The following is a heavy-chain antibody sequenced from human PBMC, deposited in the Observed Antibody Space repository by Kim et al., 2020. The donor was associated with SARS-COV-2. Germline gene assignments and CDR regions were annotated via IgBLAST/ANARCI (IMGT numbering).Heavy chain of an antibody. D-gene: IGHD3-10*01. J-gene: IGHJ4*02. CDR1: GGSISSSSYY. CDR2: IYYSGST. CDR3: AREEVDEYYYGSGSLGLDY. Sequence: SETLSLTCTVSGGSISSSSYYWGWIRQPPGKGLEWIGSIYYSGSTYYNPSLKSRVTISIDTSKNQFSLKLSSVTAADTAVYYCAREEVDEYYYGSGSLGLDYWGQGTLVTVSS. V-gene: IGHV4-39*07.